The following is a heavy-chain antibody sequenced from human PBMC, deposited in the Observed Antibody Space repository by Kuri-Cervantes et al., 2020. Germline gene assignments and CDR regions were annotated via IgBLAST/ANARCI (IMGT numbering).Heavy chain of an antibody. CDR2: ISYDGSNK. J-gene: IGHJ6*03. D-gene: IGHD3-10*01. CDR1: GFTFRSYS. CDR3: ATSYGSGSYPYYYYYMDV. Sequence: GGSLRLSCAASGFTFRSYSMNWVRQAPGKGLEWVAVISYDGSNKYYADSVKGRFTISRDNSKNTLYLQMNSLKTEDTAVYYCATSYGSGSYPYYYYYMDVWGKGTTVTVSS. V-gene: IGHV3-30*03.